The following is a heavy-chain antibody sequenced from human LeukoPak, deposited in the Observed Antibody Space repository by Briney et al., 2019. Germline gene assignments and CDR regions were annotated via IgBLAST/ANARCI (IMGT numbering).Heavy chain of an antibody. CDR3: ARDEGYTYGNFHYYYMDV. CDR2: ISSRSLHI. Sequence: GGSLRLSCAASGFTFSSYAMHWVRQAPGKGLEGVSAISSRSLHIYYADSVKGLFTIYRYNAKNSLYLQINSLRAEDTAVYYCARDEGYTYGNFHYYYMDVWGKGTTVTVYS. J-gene: IGHJ6*03. D-gene: IGHD5-18*01. CDR1: GFTFSSYA. V-gene: IGHV3-21*01.